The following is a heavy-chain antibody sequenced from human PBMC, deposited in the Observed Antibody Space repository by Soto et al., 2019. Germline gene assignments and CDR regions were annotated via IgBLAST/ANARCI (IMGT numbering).Heavy chain of an antibody. CDR3: ARDDRKAITIFGVAISADAFDI. V-gene: IGHV1-46*01. D-gene: IGHD3-3*01. CDR2: INPSGGST. CDR1: GYTFTSYY. Sequence: ASVKVSCKASGYTFTSYYMHWVRQAPGQGLEWMGIINPSGGSTSYAQKFQGRVTMTRDTSTSTVYMELSSLRSEDTAVYYCARDDRKAITIFGVAISADAFDIWGQGTMVTVSS. J-gene: IGHJ3*02.